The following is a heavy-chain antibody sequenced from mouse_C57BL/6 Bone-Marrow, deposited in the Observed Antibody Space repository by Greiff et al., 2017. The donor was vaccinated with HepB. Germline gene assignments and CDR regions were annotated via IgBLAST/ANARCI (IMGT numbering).Heavy chain of an antibody. J-gene: IGHJ4*01. CDR2: IRNKANGYTT. CDR1: GFTFTDYY. CDR3: ARYRGSHYAMDY. Sequence: EVKLMESGGGLVQPGGSLSLSCAASGFTFTDYYMSWVRQPPGKALEWLGFIRNKANGYTTEYSASVKGRFTISKDNSQSILYLQMNALRAEDSTTYCCARYRGSHYAMDYWGQGTSVTVSS. D-gene: IGHD1-1*01. V-gene: IGHV7-3*01.